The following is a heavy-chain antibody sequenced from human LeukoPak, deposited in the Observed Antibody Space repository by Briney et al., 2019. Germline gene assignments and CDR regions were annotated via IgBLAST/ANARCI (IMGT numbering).Heavy chain of an antibody. V-gene: IGHV3-23*01. Sequence: PGRSLRLSCAASGFTFSSYAMHWVRQAPGKGLEWVSAISGSGGSTYYADSVKGRFTISRDNSKNTLYLQMNSLRAEDTAVYYCANSDGVTTVYFDYWGQGTLVTVSS. CDR3: ANSDGVTTVYFDY. CDR2: ISGSGGST. D-gene: IGHD4-17*01. CDR1: GFTFSSYA. J-gene: IGHJ4*02.